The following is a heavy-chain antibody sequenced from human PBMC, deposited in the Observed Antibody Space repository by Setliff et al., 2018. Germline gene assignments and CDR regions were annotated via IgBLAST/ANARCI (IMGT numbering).Heavy chain of an antibody. J-gene: IGHJ3*01. CDR3: ARFGGSCSSSSCYASDL. CDR2: IITNTGKT. CDR1: GYTFTNYG. V-gene: IGHV1-18*01. D-gene: IGHD2-2*01. Sequence: GASVKVSCKASGYTFTNYGFTWVRQAPGQGLEWMGMIITNTGKTSYPKKFQGRVTMTTVTYTGTGYMELRSLASDDTAVYFCARFGGSCSSSSCYASDLWGQGTMVTVSS.